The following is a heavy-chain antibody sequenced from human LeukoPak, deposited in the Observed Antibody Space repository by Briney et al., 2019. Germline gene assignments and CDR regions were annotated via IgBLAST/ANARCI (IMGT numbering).Heavy chain of an antibody. D-gene: IGHD3-10*01. CDR3: ARGRTYYYASGSSH. CDR2: IWYGGSNK. J-gene: IGHJ4*02. V-gene: IGHV3-33*08. Sequence: PGGSLRLSCAASGFTFSSYGMHWVRQAPGKGLEWVAVIWYGGSNKYYADSVKGRFTISRDNSKNTLYLQMDSLRAEDTAVYYCARGRTYYYASGSSHWGQGTLVTVSS. CDR1: GFTFSSYG.